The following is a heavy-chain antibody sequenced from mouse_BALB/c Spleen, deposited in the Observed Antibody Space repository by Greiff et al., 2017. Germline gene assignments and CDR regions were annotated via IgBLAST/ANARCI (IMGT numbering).Heavy chain of an antibody. V-gene: IGHV14-3*02. CDR3: ARLGDGYYLYFDY. J-gene: IGHJ2*01. CDR2: IDPANGNT. Sequence: EVQLVESGAELVKPGASVKLSCTASGFNIKDTYMHWVKQRPEQGLEWIGRIDPANGNTKYDPKFQGKATITADTSSNTAYLQLSSLTSEDTAVYYCARLGDGYYLYFDYWGQGTTLTVSS. D-gene: IGHD2-3*01. CDR1: GFNIKDTY.